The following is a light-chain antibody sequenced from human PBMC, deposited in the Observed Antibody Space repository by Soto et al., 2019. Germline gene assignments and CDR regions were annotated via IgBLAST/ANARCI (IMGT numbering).Light chain of an antibody. CDR1: QSVSST. J-gene: IGKJ4*01. Sequence: EIVISQSPATLSVSPGERATLSCRASQSVSSTLAWYQQKPGQAPSLLIYDISARATGIPTRFSGSGSGTEFTLTISSLQSEDFAVYYCQQYNGWPLTFGGGTKVDIK. CDR3: QQYNGWPLT. V-gene: IGKV3D-15*01. CDR2: DIS.